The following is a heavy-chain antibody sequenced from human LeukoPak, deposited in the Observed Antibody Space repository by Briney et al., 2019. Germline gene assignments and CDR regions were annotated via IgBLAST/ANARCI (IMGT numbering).Heavy chain of an antibody. CDR2: ISYDGSNK. CDR1: GFTFSSYA. D-gene: IGHD3-10*01. J-gene: IGHJ4*02. Sequence: GGSLRLSCAASGFTFSSYAMHWVRQAPGKGLEWVAVISYDGSNKYYADSVKGRFTISRDNSKNTLYLQMNSLRAEDTAVYYCARDISYSSGSYYNAFDYWGQGTLVTVSS. V-gene: IGHV3-30-3*01. CDR3: ARDISYSSGSYYNAFDY.